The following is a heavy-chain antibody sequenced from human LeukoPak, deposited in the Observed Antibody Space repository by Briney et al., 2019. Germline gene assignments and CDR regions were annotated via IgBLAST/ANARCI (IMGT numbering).Heavy chain of an antibody. D-gene: IGHD2-15*01. CDR1: GYSINSGHY. Sequence: KPSETLSLTCAVSGYSINSGHYWGWLRQPPGKGLEWIGSIYHSGATFYNSSLKSRVTISVDTSKNQFSLKVTPVTAADTAVYYCMRGVAAHRRFDYWGQGTLVTVSS. J-gene: IGHJ4*02. CDR2: IYHSGAT. V-gene: IGHV4-38-2*01. CDR3: MRGVAAHRRFDY.